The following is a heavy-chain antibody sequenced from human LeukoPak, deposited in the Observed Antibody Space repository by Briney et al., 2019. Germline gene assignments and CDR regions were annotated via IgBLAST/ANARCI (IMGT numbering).Heavy chain of an antibody. CDR3: ARPRGCGSARCNNFDY. Sequence: GGSLRLSCVVSGFDFSGFSMSWVRQAPGKGLEWVAIMHEYGSQIFYVDSVKGRFIISRDNARNSLYLQMNNLRAEDTAVYYCARPRGCGSARCNNFDYWGQGTLVTVSS. J-gene: IGHJ4*02. D-gene: IGHD2-21*01. V-gene: IGHV3-7*01. CDR1: GFDFSGFS. CDR2: MHEYGSQI.